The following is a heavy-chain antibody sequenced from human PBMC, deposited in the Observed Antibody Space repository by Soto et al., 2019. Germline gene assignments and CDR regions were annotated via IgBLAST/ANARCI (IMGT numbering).Heavy chain of an antibody. CDR2: FEPEGGET. D-gene: IGHD5-12*01. CDR3: AAGGTRWLRSPVDY. Sequence: QVQLVQSGAEVKKPGASVKVSCKVSGHTLTEFSIHWVRQAPGKGLEWMGGFEPEGGETIYAQEFQGSVTRTEDTSTDSANMELTSLRSEDTAVYYCAAGGTRWLRSPVDYWGQGTLVTVSS. CDR1: GHTLTEFS. V-gene: IGHV1-24*01. J-gene: IGHJ4*02.